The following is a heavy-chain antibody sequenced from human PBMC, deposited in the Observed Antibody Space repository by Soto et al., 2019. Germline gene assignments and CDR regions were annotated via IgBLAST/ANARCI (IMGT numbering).Heavy chain of an antibody. CDR2: IDPSDSYT. CDR3: VRGHCTSMNCYGLGKPTSGTEHIYGVDV. V-gene: IGHV5-10-1*01. Sequence: GEALKISCKGSGYSFTSYWISWVRQMPGKGLEWMGRIDPSDSYTNYSPSFQGRFTISRDNVENSVYLPMNSLGAGDTAVYYCVRGHCTSMNCYGLGKPTSGTEHIYGVDVWGQGTSVTVSS. J-gene: IGHJ6*02. D-gene: IGHD1-1*01. CDR1: GYSFTSYW.